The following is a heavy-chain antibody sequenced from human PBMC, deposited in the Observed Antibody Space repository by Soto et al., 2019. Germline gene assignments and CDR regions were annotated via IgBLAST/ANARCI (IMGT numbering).Heavy chain of an antibody. V-gene: IGHV1-18*01. Sequence: QVQLVQSGAEVMTPGASVKVSCKASGYTFSNFGLSWVRQAPGQGLEWMGWISGYNGNTNSAERFQGRVTMPTDTATSTAYVEVRSLTSDDTAVYYCARDKGYGFGWSSSSGMDVWGQGTTVTVSS. D-gene: IGHD5-18*01. CDR3: ARDKGYGFGWSSSSGMDV. CDR1: GYTFSNFG. CDR2: ISGYNGNT. J-gene: IGHJ6*01.